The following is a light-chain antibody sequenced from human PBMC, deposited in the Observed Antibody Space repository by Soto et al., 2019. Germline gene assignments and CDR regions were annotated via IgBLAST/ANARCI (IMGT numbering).Light chain of an antibody. J-gene: IGKJ1*01. CDR1: ESISSW. Sequence: DIQMTQSPPTLSASAGDRVTITCRASESISSWLAWYQQKRGKAPKLLMYKASNLESGVPSRFSGSGSGTEFALTVSSLQPDDVATYYCQQYNSYSWTFDQGTKVEIK. V-gene: IGKV1-5*03. CDR3: QQYNSYSWT. CDR2: KAS.